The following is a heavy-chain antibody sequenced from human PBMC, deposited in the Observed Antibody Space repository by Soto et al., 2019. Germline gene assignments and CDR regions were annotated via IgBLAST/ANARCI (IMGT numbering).Heavy chain of an antibody. Sequence: HPGGSLRLSCAASGFTFINYAMHWVRQAPGRGLEWVAVIRYDGSHENYADSVKGRFTISRDNSKNILYLQMNSLRAEDTALYYCVGQLYSSGWAAVSPWGQGTLVTVSS. V-gene: IGHV3-30*02. J-gene: IGHJ5*02. D-gene: IGHD6-19*01. CDR2: IRYDGSHE. CDR3: VGQLYSSGWAAVSP. CDR1: GFTFINYA.